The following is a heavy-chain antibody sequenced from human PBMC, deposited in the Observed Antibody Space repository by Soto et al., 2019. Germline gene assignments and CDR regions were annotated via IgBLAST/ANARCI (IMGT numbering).Heavy chain of an antibody. V-gene: IGHV4-59*01. CDR3: ARGGDIQLWFAFDY. CDR1: GAAISDYY. Sequence: PSETLSLTCSVSGAAISDYYWSWIRQPPGKGLEWIGYISDSGSTNYNPSLRSRATMSLATSNNQFSLQLTSVTAADTAVYYCARGGDIQLWFAFDYWGQGAPITVSS. J-gene: IGHJ4*02. D-gene: IGHD5-18*01. CDR2: ISDSGST.